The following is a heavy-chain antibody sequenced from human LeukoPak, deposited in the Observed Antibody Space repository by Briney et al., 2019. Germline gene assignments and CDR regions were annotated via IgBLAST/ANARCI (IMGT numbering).Heavy chain of an antibody. V-gene: IGHV3-21*04. D-gene: IGHD6-13*01. J-gene: IGHJ4*02. CDR1: GFTFSSYS. CDR2: ISSSSSYI. CDR3: AKDSASALGIAAPFDY. Sequence: GGSLRLSCAASGFTFSSYSMNWVRQAPGKGLEWVSSISSSSSYIYYADSVKGRFTISRDNSKNTLYLQMNSLRAEDTAVYYCAKDSASALGIAAPFDYWGQGTLVTVSS.